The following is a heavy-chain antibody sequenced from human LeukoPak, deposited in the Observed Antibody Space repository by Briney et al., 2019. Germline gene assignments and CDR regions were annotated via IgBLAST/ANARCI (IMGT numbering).Heavy chain of an antibody. J-gene: IGHJ4*02. V-gene: IGHV6-1*01. D-gene: IGHD3-22*01. CDR3: ARGTGDSCKD. Sequence: SQTLSLTCAISGDSVSSNSASWNWIRQAPSRGLEWLGRTYYRSKWRNDYAVSVKSRITISPDTSKNQFYLQLNSVTPEDTAVYYCARGTGDSCKDWGLGTLVTVSS. CDR1: GDSVSSNSAS. CDR2: TYYRSKWRN.